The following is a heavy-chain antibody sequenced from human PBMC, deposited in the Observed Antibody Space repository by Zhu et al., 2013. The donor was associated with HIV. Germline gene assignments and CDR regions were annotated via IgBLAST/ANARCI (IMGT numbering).Heavy chain of an antibody. CDR2: ITPSGGST. J-gene: IGHJ4*02. D-gene: IGHD3-22*01. Sequence: QVQLVQSGAEAKKPGASVKVACKASGYTFTRYYMHWVRQAPGQGLEWMGIITPSGGSTSYALKFQGRFTMTGDTSTSTVYMELSSLRFDDTAVYYCAKLHDTSGFSDFWGQGTLVTVSS. V-gene: IGHV1-46*01. CDR1: GYTFTRYY. CDR3: AKLHDTSGFSDF.